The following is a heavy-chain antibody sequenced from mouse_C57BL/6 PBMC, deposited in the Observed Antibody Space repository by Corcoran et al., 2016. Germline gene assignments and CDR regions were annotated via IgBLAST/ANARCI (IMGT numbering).Heavy chain of an antibody. CDR3: ANWDY. V-gene: IGHV14-3*01. Sequence: EDHLQQSVAELVSPGATVKLPCTASVFNIKNTYRHWVKQSPEHGVEWIGRIDPANGNTKYAPKFQGKATKTADTSSNTADLQLSSLTSEDTAIYYCANWDYWGQGSTLTVSS. D-gene: IGHD4-1*01. CDR1: VFNIKNTY. CDR2: IDPANGNT. J-gene: IGHJ2*01.